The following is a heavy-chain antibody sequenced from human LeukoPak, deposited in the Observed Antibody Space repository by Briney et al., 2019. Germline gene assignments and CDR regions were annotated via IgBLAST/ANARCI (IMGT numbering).Heavy chain of an antibody. Sequence: SETLSLTCTVPGGSISSYYWSWIRQPAGKGLEGIGRIYTSGSTNYNPSLKSRVTMSVDTSKNQFSLKLSSVTAADTAVYYCVRATPWGGLRLVGYFDLWGRGTLVTVSS. D-gene: IGHD5-12*01. CDR2: IYTSGST. V-gene: IGHV4-4*07. CDR1: GGSISSYY. J-gene: IGHJ2*01. CDR3: VRATPWGGLRLVGYFDL.